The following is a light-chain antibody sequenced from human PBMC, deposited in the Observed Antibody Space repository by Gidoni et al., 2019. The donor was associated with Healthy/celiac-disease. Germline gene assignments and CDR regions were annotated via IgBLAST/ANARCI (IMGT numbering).Light chain of an antibody. CDR2: EVS. CDR1: SSDVGGYNY. CDR3: SSYAGSNNVV. J-gene: IGLJ2*01. V-gene: IGLV2-8*01. Sequence: QSALPQPPSASGSPGQSVTISCTGTSSDVGGYNYVSCYQQHPGKAPKLMIYEVSKRPSGVPDRFSGSKSGNTASLTVSGLQAEDEADYYCSSYAGSNNVVFGGGTKLTVL.